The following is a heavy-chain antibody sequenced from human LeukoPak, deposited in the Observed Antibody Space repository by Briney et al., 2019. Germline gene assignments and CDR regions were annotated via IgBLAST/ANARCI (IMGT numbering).Heavy chain of an antibody. V-gene: IGHV4-59*08. D-gene: IGHD1-1*01. Sequence: SETLSLTCTVSGGSTSSYYWSWIRQPPGKGLEWIGYIYYSGSTNYNPSLKSRVTISVDTSKNQFSLKLSSVTAADTAVYYCARQDDVLDYWGQGTLVTVSS. J-gene: IGHJ4*02. CDR3: ARQDDVLDY. CDR2: IYYSGST. CDR1: GGSTSSYY.